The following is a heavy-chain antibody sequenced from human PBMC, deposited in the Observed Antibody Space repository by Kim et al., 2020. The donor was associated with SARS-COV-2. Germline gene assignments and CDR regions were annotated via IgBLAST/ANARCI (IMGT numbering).Heavy chain of an antibody. D-gene: IGHD3-22*01. CDR3: ARAPHDSSGY. Sequence: GGSLRLSCAASGFTFSSYAMHWVRQAPGKGLEWVAVISYDGSNKYYADSVKGRFTISRDNSKNTLYLQMNSLRAEDTAVYYCARAPHDSSGYWGQGTLVTVSS. CDR2: ISYDGSNK. V-gene: IGHV3-30*04. J-gene: IGHJ4*02. CDR1: GFTFSSYA.